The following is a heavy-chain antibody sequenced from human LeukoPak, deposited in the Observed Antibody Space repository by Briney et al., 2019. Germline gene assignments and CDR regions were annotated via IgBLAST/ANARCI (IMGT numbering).Heavy chain of an antibody. CDR2: ISHDGSNK. CDR3: ARDLGGNSGNWFDP. D-gene: IGHD4-23*01. J-gene: IGHJ5*02. V-gene: IGHV3-30-3*01. CDR1: GFTFSSYA. Sequence: GGSLRLSCAASGFTFSSYAMHWVRQAPGKGLEWVAVISHDGSNKYDADSVRGRFTISGDNSKNTLYLQMNSLRAEDTAVYCCARDLGGNSGNWFDPWGQGTLVTVSS.